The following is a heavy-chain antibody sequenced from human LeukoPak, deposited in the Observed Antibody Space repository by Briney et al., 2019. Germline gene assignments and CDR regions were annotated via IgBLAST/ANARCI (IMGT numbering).Heavy chain of an antibody. CDR2: IYHSGST. V-gene: IGHV4-38-2*02. CDR3: ARVSDAHFDY. Sequence: SETLSLTCTVSGYSISSGYYWGWIRQPPGKGLEWIGSIYHSGSTYYNPSLKSRVTISVDTSKNQFSLKLSSVTAADTAVYYCARVSDAHFDYWGQGTLVTVSS. D-gene: IGHD2-8*01. J-gene: IGHJ4*02. CDR1: GYSISSGYY.